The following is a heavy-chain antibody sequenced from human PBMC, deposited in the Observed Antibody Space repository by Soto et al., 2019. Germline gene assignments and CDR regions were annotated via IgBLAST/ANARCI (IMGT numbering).Heavy chain of an antibody. CDR1: GYTFTSYY. J-gene: IGHJ4*02. CDR2: LNPSGGST. V-gene: IGHV1-46*01. CDR3: AGDTLDHSSGWHTVGY. Sequence: ASVKVSCKGSGYTFTSYYLHWERQAPGHGLEWIGILNPSGGSTSYAQNFPGRVTLTRVTDTSTFFGYLTSLRSEDTALYYRAGDTLDHSSGWHTVGYRSQRTPVPVSS. D-gene: IGHD6-19*01.